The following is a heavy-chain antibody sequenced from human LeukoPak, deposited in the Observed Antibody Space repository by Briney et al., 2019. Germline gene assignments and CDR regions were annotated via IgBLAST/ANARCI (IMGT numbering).Heavy chain of an antibody. V-gene: IGHV4-39*01. J-gene: IGHJ5*02. Sequence: SETLSLTCTVSGVSISSSGYYWGWIRQSPGEGLEWIGNIYYSGITYYSPSLKSRVTISVDTSKNQFSLELSSVTAADTAVYYCARLRYYGSGSYPTTGNWFDPWGQGTLVTVSS. CDR3: ARLRYYGSGSYPTTGNWFDP. CDR1: GVSISSSGYY. D-gene: IGHD3-10*01. CDR2: IYYSGIT.